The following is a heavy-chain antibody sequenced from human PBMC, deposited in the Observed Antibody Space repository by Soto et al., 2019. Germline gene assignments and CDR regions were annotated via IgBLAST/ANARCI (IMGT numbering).Heavy chain of an antibody. CDR3: ARARNLGYYGSGSYYYGMDV. CDR1: GGSFSGYY. V-gene: IGHV4-34*01. Sequence: PSETLSLTCAVYGGSFSGYYWSWIRQPPGKGLEWIGEINHSGSTNYNPSLKSRVTISVDTSKNQFSLKLSSVTAADTAVYYCARARNLGYYGSGSYYYGMDVWGQGTTVTVSS. J-gene: IGHJ6*02. D-gene: IGHD3-10*01. CDR2: INHSGST.